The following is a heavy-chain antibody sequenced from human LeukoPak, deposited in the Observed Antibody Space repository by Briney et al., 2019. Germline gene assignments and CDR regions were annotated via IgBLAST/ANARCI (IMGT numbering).Heavy chain of an antibody. CDR1: GFTFSSYA. CDR2: ISGSGGTT. CDR3: AKDRNPTFGGVIASNWFDP. J-gene: IGHJ5*02. Sequence: GGSLTLSCAASGFTFSSYAMSWVRQPPGKGLEWVSAISGSGGTTYYADSVKGRFTISRDNSKNTLYLQMNSLRAEDRAVYYCAKDRNPTFGGVIASNWFDPWGQGTLVTVSS. V-gene: IGHV3-23*01. D-gene: IGHD3-16*01.